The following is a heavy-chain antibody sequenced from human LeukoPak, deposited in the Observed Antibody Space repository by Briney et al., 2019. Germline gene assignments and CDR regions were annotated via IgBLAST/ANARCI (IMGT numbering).Heavy chain of an antibody. J-gene: IGHJ6*02. V-gene: IGHV1-69*13. Sequence: ASVKVSCKASGGTFSSYAISWVRQAPGQGLEWMGGITPIFGTANYAQKFQGRVTITADESTSTAYMELSSLRSEDTAVYYCARDGRELLPLEDYYYYGMDVWGQGTTVTVSS. CDR3: ARDGRELLPLEDYYYYGMDV. CDR2: ITPIFGTA. D-gene: IGHD1-26*01. CDR1: GGTFSSYA.